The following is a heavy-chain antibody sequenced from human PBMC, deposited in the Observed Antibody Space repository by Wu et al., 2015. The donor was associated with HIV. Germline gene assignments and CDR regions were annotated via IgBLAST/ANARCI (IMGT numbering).Heavy chain of an antibody. Sequence: QVHLVQSGAEVKKPGASVKVSCKASGYTFTDYFVHWVRQAPGQNFEWMGWTNVNTGGTNLAPKFQGRVTMTRDTSITTAYIELSGLTSDDTAVYYCTRDELFRVDDAFDMWGQGTLVTSLQ. CDR2: TNVNTGGT. V-gene: IGHV1-2*02. CDR1: GYTFTDYF. J-gene: IGHJ3*02. D-gene: IGHD2-15*01. CDR3: TRDELFRVDDAFDM.